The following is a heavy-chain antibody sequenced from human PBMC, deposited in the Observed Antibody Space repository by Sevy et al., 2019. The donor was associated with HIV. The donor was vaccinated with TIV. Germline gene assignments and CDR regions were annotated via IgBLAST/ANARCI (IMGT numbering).Heavy chain of an antibody. CDR2: ISASGPS. Sequence: SETLSLTCTISGGSISTVDYYSTWIRQPAGKGLEWIGRISASGPSTYNPSLESRVTMSVDTSKNQFSLKLTSVTAADTAMYYCVKEHFDWLLPSYYFDLWGRGTLVTVSS. D-gene: IGHD3-9*01. J-gene: IGHJ2*01. V-gene: IGHV4-61*02. CDR3: VKEHFDWLLPSYYFDL. CDR1: GGSISTVDYY.